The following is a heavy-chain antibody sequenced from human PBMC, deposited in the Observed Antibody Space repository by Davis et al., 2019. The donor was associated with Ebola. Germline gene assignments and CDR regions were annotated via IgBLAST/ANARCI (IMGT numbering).Heavy chain of an antibody. J-gene: IGHJ4*02. V-gene: IGHV1-8*02. CDR3: ARESSSGWYFDY. D-gene: IGHD6-19*01. Sequence: ASVKVSCKASGYTFSNYIITWVRQATGQGLEWMGWMNPNSGNTGYAQKFQGRVTMTRNTSISTAYMELSSLRSEDTAVYYCARESSSGWYFDYWGQGTLVTVSS. CDR1: GYTFSNYI. CDR2: MNPNSGNT.